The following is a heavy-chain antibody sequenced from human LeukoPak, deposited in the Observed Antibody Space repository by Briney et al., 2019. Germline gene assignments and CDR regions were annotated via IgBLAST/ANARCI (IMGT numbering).Heavy chain of an antibody. CDR3: ARASSARQYSSKNYYYYYMDV. V-gene: IGHV1-2*02. D-gene: IGHD6-13*01. Sequence: GASVKVSCKAFGYTFTGYYMHWVRQAPGQGLEWMGWINPNSGGTNYAQKFQGRVTMTRDTSISTAYMELSRLRSDDTAVYYCARASSARQYSSKNYYYYYMDVWGKGTTVTISS. CDR1: GYTFTGYY. J-gene: IGHJ6*03. CDR2: INPNSGGT.